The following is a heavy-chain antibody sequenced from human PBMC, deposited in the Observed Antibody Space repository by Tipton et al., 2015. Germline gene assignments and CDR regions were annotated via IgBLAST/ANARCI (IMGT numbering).Heavy chain of an antibody. CDR2: ISSSSSTI. V-gene: IGHV3-48*02. CDR1: GFTVSSYS. D-gene: IGHD2-21*02. Sequence: SLRLSCAASGFTVSSYSMNWVRQAPGKGLEWVSYISSSSSTIYNADSVKGRFTISRDNAKNSLYLQMNSLRDEDTAVYYCARDAGHCGGDCYVLRDYYYGMDVWGQGTTVTVSS. CDR3: ARDAGHCGGDCYVLRDYYYGMDV. J-gene: IGHJ6*02.